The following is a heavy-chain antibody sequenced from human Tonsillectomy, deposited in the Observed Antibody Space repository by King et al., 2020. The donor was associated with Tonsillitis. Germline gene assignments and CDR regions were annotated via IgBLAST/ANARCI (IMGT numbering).Heavy chain of an antibody. V-gene: IGHV1-18*04. CDR2: ISAYNGNT. J-gene: IGHJ6*02. D-gene: IGHD2-2*01. CDR1: GYTFTSYG. CDR3: ARAGDIVVVPAAIRAYYYGMDV. Sequence: VQLVQSGAEVKKPGASVKVSCKASGYTFTSYGISWVRQAPGQGLEWMGWISAYNGNTNYAQKLQGRVTMTTDTSTSTAYMELRSLRSDDTAVYYCARAGDIVVVPAAIRAYYYGMDVWGQGATVTVSS.